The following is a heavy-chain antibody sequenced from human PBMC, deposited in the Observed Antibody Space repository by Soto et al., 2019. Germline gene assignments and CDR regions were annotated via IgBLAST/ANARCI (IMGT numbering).Heavy chain of an antibody. D-gene: IGHD1-7*01. V-gene: IGHV4-59*01. CDR1: GGSISSYY. Sequence: PSETLSLTCTVSGGSISSYYWSWIRQPPGKGLEWIGYIYYSGSTNYNPSLKSRVTISVDTSKNQFSLKLSSVTAADTAVYYCAREVGITGNTSWFDPWGQGTLVTVSS. CDR2: IYYSGST. J-gene: IGHJ5*02. CDR3: AREVGITGNTSWFDP.